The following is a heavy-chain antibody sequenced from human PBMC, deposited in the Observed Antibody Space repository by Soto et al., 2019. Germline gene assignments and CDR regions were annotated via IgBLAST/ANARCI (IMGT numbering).Heavy chain of an antibody. J-gene: IGHJ4*02. CDR2: ISYDGSNK. Sequence: GGSLRLSCAASGFTFSSYGMHWVRQAPGKGLEWVAVISYDGSNKYYADSVKGRFTISRDNSKNTLYLQMNSLRAEDTAVYYCAKEVLGYCSSTSCLGLDYWGQGTLVTVS. CDR1: GFTFSSYG. D-gene: IGHD2-2*01. V-gene: IGHV3-30*18. CDR3: AKEVLGYCSSTSCLGLDY.